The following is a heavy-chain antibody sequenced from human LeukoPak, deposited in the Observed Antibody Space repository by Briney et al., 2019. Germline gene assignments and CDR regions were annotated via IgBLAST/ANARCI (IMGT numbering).Heavy chain of an antibody. D-gene: IGHD4-17*01. CDR1: GGSISSYH. J-gene: IGHJ4*02. CDR3: ARGVSGDFQSWGYFDY. V-gene: IGHV4-59*01. Sequence: SETLSLTCTVSGGSISSYHWSWIRQPPGKGLEWIGYIYHSGSTNYNPSLKSRVTISVDTSKNQFSLKLSSLTAADTAVYYCARGVSGDFQSWGYFDYWGQGTLVTVSS. CDR2: IYHSGST.